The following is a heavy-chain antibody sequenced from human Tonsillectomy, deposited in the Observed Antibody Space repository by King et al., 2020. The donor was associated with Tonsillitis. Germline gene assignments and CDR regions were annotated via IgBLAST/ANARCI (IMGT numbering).Heavy chain of an antibody. CDR2: ISNNGGYT. CDR3: AKDREAVAGTGDN. CDR1: GFTFSSYA. Sequence: VQLVESGGGLVQPGGSLRLSCAASGFTFSSYAMSWVRQAPGKGLEWVSAISNNGGYTFYADSVKGRFTISRDNSKKTLFLQMISLRAEDTAVYYCAKDREAVAGTGDNWGQGTLVTVSS. J-gene: IGHJ4*02. V-gene: IGHV3-23*04. D-gene: IGHD6-19*01.